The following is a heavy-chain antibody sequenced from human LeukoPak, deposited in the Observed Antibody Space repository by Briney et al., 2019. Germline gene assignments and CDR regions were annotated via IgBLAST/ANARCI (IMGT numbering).Heavy chain of an antibody. V-gene: IGHV3-23*01. Sequence: GGSLRLSCAASGFTFSSYAMSWVRQAQGKGLEWVSAISGSGGSTYYADSVKGRFTISRDNSKNTLYLQMNSLRAEDTAVYYCAKSFYYDSSGYYYAFGYFDYWGQGTLVTVSS. CDR1: GFTFSSYA. CDR2: ISGSGGST. J-gene: IGHJ4*02. CDR3: AKSFYYDSSGYYYAFGYFDY. D-gene: IGHD3-22*01.